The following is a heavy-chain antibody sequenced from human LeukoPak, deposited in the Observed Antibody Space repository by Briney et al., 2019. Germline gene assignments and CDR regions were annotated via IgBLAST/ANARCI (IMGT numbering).Heavy chain of an antibody. Sequence: DSVKGRFTTSRDNSKKTLFLQMNSLRAEDTAVYYCARGWLVRGHFDFWGQGTLVTVSS. D-gene: IGHD6-19*01. CDR3: ARGWLVRGHFDF. J-gene: IGHJ4*02. V-gene: IGHV3-30*01.